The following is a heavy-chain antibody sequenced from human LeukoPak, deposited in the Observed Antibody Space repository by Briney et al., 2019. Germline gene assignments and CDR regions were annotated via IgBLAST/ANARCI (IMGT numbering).Heavy chain of an antibody. CDR1: GYTFTGYY. V-gene: IGHV1-2*02. CDR2: INPNSGGT. CDR3: ALPGARGASAGTFDY. Sequence: ASVKVSFKASGYTFTGYYIHWVRQAPGQGLEWMGWINPNSGGTNYAQKFQGRVTTTRDTSINTAHMELSRLSDATAVYYCALPGARGASAGTFDYWGQGTLVTVSS. D-gene: IGHD6-13*01. J-gene: IGHJ4*02.